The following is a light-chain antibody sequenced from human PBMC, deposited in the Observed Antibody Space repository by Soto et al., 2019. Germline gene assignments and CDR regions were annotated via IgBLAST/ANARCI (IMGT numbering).Light chain of an antibody. Sequence: QSVLTQPPSASGTPGQRVTIPCSGSSSNIGRNTVNWYQQVPGTTPRLLIYFNNQRPSGVPDRFSGSKSGTSASLAISGLQSEDEADYYCAAWDDSLKGWVFGGGTQLTVL. CDR3: AAWDDSLKGWV. J-gene: IGLJ3*02. V-gene: IGLV1-44*01. CDR1: SSNIGRNT. CDR2: FNN.